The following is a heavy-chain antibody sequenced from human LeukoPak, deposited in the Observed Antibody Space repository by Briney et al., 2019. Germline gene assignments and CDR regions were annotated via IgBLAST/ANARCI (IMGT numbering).Heavy chain of an antibody. CDR1: GFTFSSYG. J-gene: IGHJ4*02. V-gene: IGHV3-30*02. CDR3: ARPLPTDY. CDR2: IRYDGSNK. Sequence: GGSLRLSCAASGFTFSSYGMHWVRQAPGKGLEWVAFIRYDGSNKYYADSVKGRFTISRDNSKNTLYLQVNSLRAEDTAVYYCARPLPTDYWGQGTLVTVSS.